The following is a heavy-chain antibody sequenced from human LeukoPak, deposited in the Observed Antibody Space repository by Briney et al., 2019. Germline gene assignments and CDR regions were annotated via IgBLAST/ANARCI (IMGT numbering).Heavy chain of an antibody. CDR2: IFYTGST. D-gene: IGHD2-15*01. J-gene: IGHJ4*02. CDR1: GGSISSSGYY. V-gene: IGHV4-39*01. CDR3: ARHCSGGTCYSDFDY. Sequence: PSETLSLTCTVSGGSISSSGYYWGWIRQPPGKGLEWIGSIFYTGSTYYNPSLKSRVTISVDTPKNQFSLKLNSVTAADTAVYYCARHCSGGTCYSDFDYWGQGTLVTVSS.